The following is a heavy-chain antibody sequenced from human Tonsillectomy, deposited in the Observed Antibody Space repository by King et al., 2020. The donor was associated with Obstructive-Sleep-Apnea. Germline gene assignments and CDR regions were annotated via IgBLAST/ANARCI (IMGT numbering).Heavy chain of an antibody. V-gene: IGHV3-7*01. D-gene: IGHD3-10*01. CDR2: MNQDGSEK. CDR1: GFTFGTYW. CDR3: ARTTAYGSGNEGAFDI. J-gene: IGHJ3*02. Sequence: QLVQSGGGLVQPGGSLRLSCAASGFTFGTYWMSWVRQAPGKGLEWVANMNQDGSEKYYVDSVKGRFTISRDNAKNSLFLQMCSLRAEDTAVYYCARTTAYGSGNEGAFDIWGQGTMVTVSS.